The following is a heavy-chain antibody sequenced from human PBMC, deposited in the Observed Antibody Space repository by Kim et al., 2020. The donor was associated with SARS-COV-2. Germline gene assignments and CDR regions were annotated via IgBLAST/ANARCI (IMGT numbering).Heavy chain of an antibody. D-gene: IGHD3-22*01. J-gene: IGHJ3*02. V-gene: IGHV4-59*08. Sequence: SETLSLTCTVSGGSISSYYWSWIRQPPGKGLEWIGYIYYSGSTNYNPTLKSRVTTSVDTSKNQFSLKLSSVTAADTAVYYCAAGGYDAFDIWGQGTMVTVSS. CDR1: GGSISSYY. CDR3: AAGGYDAFDI. CDR2: IYYSGST.